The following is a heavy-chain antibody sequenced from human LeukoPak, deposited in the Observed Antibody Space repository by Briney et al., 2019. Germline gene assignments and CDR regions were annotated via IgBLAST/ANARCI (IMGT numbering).Heavy chain of an antibody. CDR1: GGSITSSNYY. Sequence: PSETLSLTCTVSGGSITSSNYYWGWIRQPPGKGLEWIGTMYSSGSTYHNPSLTSRVTMSVDTSKNQFSLRLSSVTAADTAVYYCARPAAPGTFYYYMDVWGKGTTVTVSS. V-gene: IGHV4-39*01. D-gene: IGHD3-10*01. CDR2: MYSSGST. J-gene: IGHJ6*03. CDR3: ARPAAPGTFYYYMDV.